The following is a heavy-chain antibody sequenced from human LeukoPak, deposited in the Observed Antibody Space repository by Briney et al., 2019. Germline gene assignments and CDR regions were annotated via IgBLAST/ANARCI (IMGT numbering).Heavy chain of an antibody. CDR2: INPNSGGT. Sequence: ASVKVSCKASGYIFTSYYMHWVRQAPGQGLEWMGWINPNSGGTNYAQKFQGRVTMTRDTSISTAYMELSRLRSDDTAVYYCARPPTLKAAAGWFGYWGQGTLVTVSS. D-gene: IGHD6-13*01. V-gene: IGHV1-2*02. J-gene: IGHJ4*02. CDR3: ARPPTLKAAAGWFGY. CDR1: GYIFTSYY.